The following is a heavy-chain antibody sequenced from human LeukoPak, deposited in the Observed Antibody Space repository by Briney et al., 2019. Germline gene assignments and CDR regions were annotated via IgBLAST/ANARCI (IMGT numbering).Heavy chain of an antibody. CDR3: ARVGWNNIAVY. CDR1: EFTFTSYE. D-gene: IGHD1/OR15-1a*01. CDR2: ISSSGNTI. J-gene: IGHJ4*02. Sequence: PGGSLRLSCAASEFTFTSYELNWVRQAPGKGLEWVSYISSSGNTISYADSVKGRFTISRDNAKNSLYLQVISLRAEDTAVYYCARVGWNNIAVYWGQGTLVTVSS. V-gene: IGHV3-48*03.